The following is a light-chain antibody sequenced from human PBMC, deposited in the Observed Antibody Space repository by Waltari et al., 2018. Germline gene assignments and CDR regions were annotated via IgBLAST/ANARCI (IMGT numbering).Light chain of an antibody. CDR2: DVP. CDR1: GSAIDYSDF. Sequence: SALHQPASVSVSPGQSSTISCTGIGSAIDYSDFYPWYQHHPGKAPRVIIYDVPKRASGISDRFSASKSANTAALTISRLQPEDESDYYCTSQTLDGVVLFGGGT. CDR3: TSQTLDGVVL. V-gene: IGLV2-14*03. J-gene: IGLJ3*02.